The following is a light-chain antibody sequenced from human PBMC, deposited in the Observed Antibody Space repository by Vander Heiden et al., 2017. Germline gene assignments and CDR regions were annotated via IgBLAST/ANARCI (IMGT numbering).Light chain of an antibody. CDR2: GNS. J-gene: IGLJ2*01. CDR3: QSYDSSLSGYGV. Sequence: QSVLTQPPSVSGAPGQRVTISCTGSSSNIGAGYDVHWYQQLPGTAPKLLIYGNSNRPSGVPDRFSGSKSGTSASLAITGLQAEDEADYYCQSYDSSLSGYGVFGGGTKLTGL. V-gene: IGLV1-40*01. CDR1: SSNIGAGYD.